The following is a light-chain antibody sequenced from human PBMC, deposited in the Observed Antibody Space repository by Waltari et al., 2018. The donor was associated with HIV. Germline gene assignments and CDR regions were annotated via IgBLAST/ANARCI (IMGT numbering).Light chain of an antibody. Sequence: QSALTQPASGPGSPGQSITISSTGTSSDVGGYNLVSWYQQHPGKAPKLMIYEVSTRPSGVSNRFSGSKSGNTASLTISGLQAEDEADYYCCAYAGSTTYVIFGGGTKLTVL. CDR2: EVS. CDR3: CAYAGSTTYVI. V-gene: IGLV2-23*02. J-gene: IGLJ2*01. CDR1: SSDVGGYNL.